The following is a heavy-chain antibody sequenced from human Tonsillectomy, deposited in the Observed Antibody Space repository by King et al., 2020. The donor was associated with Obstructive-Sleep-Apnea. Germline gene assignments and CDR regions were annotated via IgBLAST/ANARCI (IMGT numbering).Heavy chain of an antibody. CDR2: LYYTGYA. CDR1: GGSFSSDNYN. Sequence: QLQESGPGLVKPSETLSLTCTVFGGSFSSDNYNWGWIRQSPGKGLEWIGNLYYTGYAYYSPSLKSRVTILIDTSKNLFSLKLNFVTAADTAVYFCASFLVAAPVLGAFHIWGQGTMVTVSS. J-gene: IGHJ3*02. CDR3: ASFLVAAPVLGAFHI. D-gene: IGHD1-26*01. V-gene: IGHV4-39*07.